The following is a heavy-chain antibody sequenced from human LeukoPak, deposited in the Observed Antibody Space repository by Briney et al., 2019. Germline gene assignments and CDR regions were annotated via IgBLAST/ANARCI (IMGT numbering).Heavy chain of an antibody. D-gene: IGHD5-12*01. CDR3: VSHPRGYGIFHI. CDR2: IQYDGNAK. CDR1: GFTFNTYA. J-gene: IGHJ3*02. Sequence: GGSLRLSCTASGFTFNTYAMHWARQAPGKGLEWVAFIQYDGNAKHYADSVTGRFTISRDISTNTLYLQMNSLRADDTAVYYCVSHPRGYGIFHIWGQGTMLTVSS. V-gene: IGHV3-30*02.